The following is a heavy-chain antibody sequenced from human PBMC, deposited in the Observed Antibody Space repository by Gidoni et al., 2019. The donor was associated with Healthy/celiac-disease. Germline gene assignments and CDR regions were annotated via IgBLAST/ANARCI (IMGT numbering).Heavy chain of an antibody. D-gene: IGHD2-15*01. Sequence: QVQLVQSGAEVKKPGASGKVACKDSGYTLTGYYMHWLRQAPGQGLEWMGWINPNSGGTNYAQKIQGRVTMTKDTSLSTAYMELSRLRSDDTAVYYCASTLGYCSGGSCYSYYYYYMDAWGKGTTVTVSS. CDR2: INPNSGGT. J-gene: IGHJ6*03. V-gene: IGHV1-2*02. CDR1: GYTLTGYY. CDR3: ASTLGYCSGGSCYSYYYYYMDA.